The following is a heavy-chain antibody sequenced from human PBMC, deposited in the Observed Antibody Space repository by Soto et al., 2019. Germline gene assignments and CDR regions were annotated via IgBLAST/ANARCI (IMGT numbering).Heavy chain of an antibody. CDR2: IYYSGST. D-gene: IGHD1-26*01. Sequence: SETLSLTCTFSDGSIRSYYWSWIRQPPGKGLEWIGYIYYSGSTNYNPSLKSRVTISVDTSKNQFSLKLSSLTAADTAVYYCARRYGGNFDYWGQGTLVTVSS. V-gene: IGHV4-59*01. J-gene: IGHJ4*02. CDR3: ARRYGGNFDY. CDR1: DGSIRSYY.